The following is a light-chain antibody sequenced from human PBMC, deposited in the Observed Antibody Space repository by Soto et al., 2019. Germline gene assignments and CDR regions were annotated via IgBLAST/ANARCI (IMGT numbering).Light chain of an antibody. V-gene: IGKV1-5*03. CDR2: KAS. CDR3: QQYNSYPWT. CDR1: RSISSW. J-gene: IGKJ1*01. Sequence: DIQMTQSPSTLSASVGDRVTITCRASRSISSWLAWYQQKPGKAPKLLIYKASSLESGVPSRFSGSGSGTVFTLTISSLQHDDFATYYCQQYNSYPWTFGQGTKVEIK.